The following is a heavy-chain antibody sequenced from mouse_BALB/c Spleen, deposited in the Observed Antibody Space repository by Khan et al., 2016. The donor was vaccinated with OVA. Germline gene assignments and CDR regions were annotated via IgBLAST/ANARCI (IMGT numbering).Heavy chain of an antibody. CDR1: GYTFTSYW. CDR2: TNPTNGRT. CDR3: ARIKKIVATYFDY. V-gene: IGHV1S81*02. Sequence: QVQLQQPGAEPVKAGASVKMSCKASGYTFTSYWMHWVKQRLGQGLEWFAETNPTNGRTYYNEKFKSKATLTVDKSSSTAYMLLSGPTFEDSAVYYWARIKKIVATYFDYWGQGTTLTFSS. D-gene: IGHD1-1*01. J-gene: IGHJ2*01.